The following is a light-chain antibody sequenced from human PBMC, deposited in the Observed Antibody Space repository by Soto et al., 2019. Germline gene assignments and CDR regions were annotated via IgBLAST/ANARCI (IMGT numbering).Light chain of an antibody. J-gene: IGKJ5*01. V-gene: IGKV3-15*01. CDR2: GAS. CDR1: QSIIDT. Sequence: DIGLTHSPGTLSLSQGERATLSCRASQSIIDTLAWYQQKPGQAPRLLIRGASTRATGFPARFSGSGSGTEFTLTITSLQSEDFAVYYCQQYNEWPITFGQGTRLEIK. CDR3: QQYNEWPIT.